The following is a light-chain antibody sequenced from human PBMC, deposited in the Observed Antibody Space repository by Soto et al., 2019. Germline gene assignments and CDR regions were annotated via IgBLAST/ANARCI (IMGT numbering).Light chain of an antibody. CDR3: SSYTSSSTLHVV. CDR1: SGNIANNY. CDR2: EVS. Sequence: LTQSHSVSESPGKTVTISCTRSSGNIANNYVSWYQQHPGKAPKLMIYEVSNRPSGVSNRFSGSKSGNTASLTISGLQAEDEADYYCSSYTSSSTLHVVFGGGTKLTVL. J-gene: IGLJ2*01. V-gene: IGLV2-14*01.